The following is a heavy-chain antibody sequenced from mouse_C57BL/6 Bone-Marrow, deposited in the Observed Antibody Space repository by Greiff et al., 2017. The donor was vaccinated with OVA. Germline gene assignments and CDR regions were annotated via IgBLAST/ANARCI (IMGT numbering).Heavy chain of an antibody. V-gene: IGHV2-2*01. Sequence: QVQLKESGPGLVQPSQSLSITCTVSGFSLTSYGVHWVRQSPGKGLEWLGVIWSGGSTDYNAAFISRMSISKDNSKSQVFFKMNSLQADDTAIYYCARNKHGSSPYAMDYWGQGTSVTVS. CDR1: GFSLTSYG. J-gene: IGHJ4*01. CDR2: IWSGGST. CDR3: ARNKHGSSPYAMDY. D-gene: IGHD1-1*01.